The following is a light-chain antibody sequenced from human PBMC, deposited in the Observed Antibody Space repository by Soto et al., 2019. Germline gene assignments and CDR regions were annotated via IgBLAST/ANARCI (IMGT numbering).Light chain of an antibody. Sequence: DIQMTQSPSTLSAYFGDRVTITCRASQSISTWLAWYQQKPGKAPKVLIYDASSLESGVPSRFSGSGSGTEFTLTISSLQPDDFATYYCQQYNSYSPITFGQGTRLEI. CDR3: QQYNSYSPIT. CDR2: DAS. V-gene: IGKV1-5*01. J-gene: IGKJ5*01. CDR1: QSISTW.